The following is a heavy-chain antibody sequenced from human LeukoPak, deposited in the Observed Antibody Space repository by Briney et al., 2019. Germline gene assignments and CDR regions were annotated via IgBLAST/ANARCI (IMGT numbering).Heavy chain of an antibody. V-gene: IGHV4-61*02. Sequence: PSETLSLTCTVSGGSISSGSYYWSWIRQPAGKGLEWIGRIYTSGSTNYNPSLKSRVTISVDTSKNQFSLKLSSVTAADTAVYYCARVPIRSNSSLFRGDAFGIWGQGTMVTVSS. CDR2: IYTSGST. CDR3: ARVPIRSNSSLFRGDAFGI. J-gene: IGHJ3*02. D-gene: IGHD6-6*01. CDR1: GGSISSGSYY.